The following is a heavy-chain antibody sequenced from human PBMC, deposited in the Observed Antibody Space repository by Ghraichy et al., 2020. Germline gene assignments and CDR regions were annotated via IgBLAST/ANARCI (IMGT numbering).Heavy chain of an antibody. Sequence: ETLSLTCTVSGGSISSSSYYWGWIRQPPGKGLEWIGSIYYSGSTYYNPSLKSRVTISVDTSKDQFSLKLSSVTAADTAVYYCARNTRDSSGYYSDYWVQGTLVTVSS. CDR2: IYYSGST. CDR3: ARNTRDSSGYYSDY. J-gene: IGHJ4*02. V-gene: IGHV4-39*01. D-gene: IGHD3-22*01. CDR1: GGSISSSSYY.